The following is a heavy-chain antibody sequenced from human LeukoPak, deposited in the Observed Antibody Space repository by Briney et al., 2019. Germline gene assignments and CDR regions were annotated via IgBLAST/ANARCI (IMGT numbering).Heavy chain of an antibody. D-gene: IGHD6-19*01. V-gene: IGHV3-23*01. CDR1: GFTFDDYA. CDR3: AKDPETYSSGWYVGY. Sequence: GGSLRLSCAASGFTFDDYAMHWVRQAPGKGLEWVSAISGSGGSTYYADSVKGRFTISRDNSKNTLYLQMNSLRAEDTAVYYCAKDPETYSSGWYVGYWGQGTLVTVSS. CDR2: ISGSGGST. J-gene: IGHJ4*02.